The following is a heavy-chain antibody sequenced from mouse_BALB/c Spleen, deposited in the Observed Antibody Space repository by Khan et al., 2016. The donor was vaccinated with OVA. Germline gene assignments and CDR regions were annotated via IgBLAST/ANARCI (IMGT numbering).Heavy chain of an antibody. J-gene: IGHJ4*01. D-gene: IGHD2-12*01. CDR1: GYSITSDYV. Sequence: EVQLQESGPGLVKPSQSLSLTCTVTGYSITSDYVWYCLRQLPGNLLEWMGFISSTGSTSYNPSLKSRISITRDISKNQFFLQLKILTTEDTATYYSARSLYYSYGYAMDCWGRGTSVTVSS. CDR3: ARSLYYSYGYAMDC. V-gene: IGHV3-2*02. CDR2: ISSTGST.